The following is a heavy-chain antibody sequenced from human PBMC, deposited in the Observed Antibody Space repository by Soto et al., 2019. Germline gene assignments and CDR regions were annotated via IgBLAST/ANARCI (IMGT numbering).Heavy chain of an antibody. Sequence: GGSLRLSCSAPGFPFCRYAIGWVPPAPGEGLEWVSAISGSGGSTYYADSVKGRFTISRDNSKNTLYLQMNSLRAEDTAVYYCAKVGITITIFGVTYFDYWGQGTLVTVSS. D-gene: IGHD3-3*01. CDR1: GFPFCRYA. V-gene: IGHV3-23*01. CDR3: AKVGITITIFGVTYFDY. CDR2: ISGSGGST. J-gene: IGHJ4*02.